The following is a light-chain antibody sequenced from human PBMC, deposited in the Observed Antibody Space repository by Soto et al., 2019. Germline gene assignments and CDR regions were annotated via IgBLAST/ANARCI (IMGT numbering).Light chain of an antibody. CDR2: EVF. Sequence: QSVLTQPRSVSGSPGQSVTISCTGTSSDVGGYNYVSWYQQHPGKAPKIIIYEVFHRPSGVSNRFSGSKSGYTASLTISGLQTEDEADYYCSSYTGSSTLVFGGGTKLTVL. CDR1: SSDVGGYNY. V-gene: IGLV2-14*01. CDR3: SSYTGSSTLV. J-gene: IGLJ3*02.